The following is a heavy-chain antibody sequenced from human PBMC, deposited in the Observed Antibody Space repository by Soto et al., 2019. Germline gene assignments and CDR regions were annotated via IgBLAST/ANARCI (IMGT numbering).Heavy chain of an antibody. J-gene: IGHJ6*03. CDR2: IYYSGST. D-gene: IGHD3-10*01. CDR1: GGSISSGGYY. Sequence: PSETLSLTCTVSGGSISSGGYYWSWIRQHPGKGLEWIGYIYYSGSTNYNPSLKSRVTISVDTSKNQFSLKLSSVTAADTAVYYCARRADYYGSGSYYNWGRGYYYYYMDVWGKGTTVTVSS. V-gene: IGHV4-61*08. CDR3: ARRADYYGSGSYYNWGRGYYYYYMDV.